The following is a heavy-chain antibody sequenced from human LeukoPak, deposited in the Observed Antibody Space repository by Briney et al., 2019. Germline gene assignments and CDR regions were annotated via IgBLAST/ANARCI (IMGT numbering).Heavy chain of an antibody. CDR3: ATGYRTLDY. D-gene: IGHD5-24*01. CDR1: GFTFSSYS. CDR2: ISSSSSYI. J-gene: IGHJ4*02. V-gene: IGHV3-21*04. Sequence: GGSLRLSCAASGFTFSSYSMNWVRQAPGRGLEWVSSISSSSSYIYYADSVKGRFTISRDIANNSLFLQMNSLRAEDTAMYYCATGYRTLDYWGQGTPVTVSS.